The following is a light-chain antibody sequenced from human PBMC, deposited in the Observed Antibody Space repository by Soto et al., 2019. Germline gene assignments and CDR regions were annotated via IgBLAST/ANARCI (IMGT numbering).Light chain of an antibody. CDR1: QSVNIY. V-gene: IGKV3-11*01. J-gene: IGKJ4*01. CDR2: DAS. CDR3: QQRSNWRVT. Sequence: EIVLTQSPATLSLSPGERATLSCRASQSVNIYLAWYQQKPGQAPRLLIYDASNRATGIPARFSGSGSGTDFTLTISSLEPEDIAVYYCQQRSNWRVTFGAGPKVDIK.